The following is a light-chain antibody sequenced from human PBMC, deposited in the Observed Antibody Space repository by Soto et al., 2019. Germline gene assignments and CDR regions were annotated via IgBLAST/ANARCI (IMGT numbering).Light chain of an antibody. Sequence: QSVLTQPPSASGTPGQRVTISCSGSSSNIGSNYVYWYQQLPGTAPKLLIYRNNQRPSGVPDRFSGSESGTSASLAISGLRSEDEADYYCAAWDDSLSGPPNVLFGGGTKLTVL. V-gene: IGLV1-47*01. CDR1: SSNIGSNY. J-gene: IGLJ2*01. CDR3: AAWDDSLSGPPNVL. CDR2: RNN.